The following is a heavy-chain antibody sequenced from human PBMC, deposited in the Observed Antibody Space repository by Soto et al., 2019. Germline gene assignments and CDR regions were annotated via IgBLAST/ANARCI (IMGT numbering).Heavy chain of an antibody. CDR2: INPSGGST. J-gene: IGHJ4*02. CDR1: GYSFTSYY. CDR3: ARDEDY. V-gene: IGHV1-46*01. Sequence: ASVKVSCKASGYSFTSYYMHWVRQAPGQGLEWMGMINPSGGSTSYAQKFQGRVTMTRDIFATTAYMELSSLTSEDTAVYYCARDEDYWGQGTLVTVSS.